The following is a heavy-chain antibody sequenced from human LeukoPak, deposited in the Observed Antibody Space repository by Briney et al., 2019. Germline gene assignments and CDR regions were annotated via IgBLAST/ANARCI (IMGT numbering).Heavy chain of an antibody. CDR1: RFTFSSYA. J-gene: IGHJ3*02. CDR3: AKVREQWLVRDAFDI. V-gene: IGHV3-23*01. Sequence: GGSLTLSCAASRFTFSSYAMSWVPQAPGKGLEGVSAISGSGGSTYDADSVKGRFTISRDNSKNTLYLQMISLRAEDTAVYYCAKVREQWLVRDAFDIWGQGTMVTVSS. CDR2: ISGSGGST. D-gene: IGHD6-19*01.